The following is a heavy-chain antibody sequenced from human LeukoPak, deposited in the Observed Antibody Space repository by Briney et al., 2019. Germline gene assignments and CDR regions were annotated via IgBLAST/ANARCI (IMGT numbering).Heavy chain of an antibody. D-gene: IGHD3-22*01. CDR3: ARDQDDSSGYYWEVAFDI. CDR2: IIPIFGTA. V-gene: IGHV1-69*05. CDR1: GGTFSSYA. J-gene: IGHJ3*02. Sequence: SVKVSCKASGGTFSSYAISWVRQAPGQGLEWMGRIIPIFGTANYAQKFQGRVTITTDESTSTAYMELSSPRSEDTAVYYCARDQDDSSGYYWEVAFDIWGQGTMVTVSP.